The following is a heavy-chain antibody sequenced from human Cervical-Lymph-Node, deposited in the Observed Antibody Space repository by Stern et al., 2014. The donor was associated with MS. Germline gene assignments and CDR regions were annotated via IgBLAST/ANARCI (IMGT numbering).Heavy chain of an antibody. Sequence: VKLVESGGGVVQPGRSLRLSCAASGFTFSSYGMHWVRQAPGKGLEWVAVISYDGSTKYYADSVKGRFTISRDNSKNTLYLQVNSLRPEDTAVYYCAKDGAHSSGWGDDFDIWGQGTMVTVST. V-gene: IGHV3-30*18. CDR2: ISYDGSTK. D-gene: IGHD6-19*01. J-gene: IGHJ3*02. CDR1: GFTFSSYG. CDR3: AKDGAHSSGWGDDFDI.